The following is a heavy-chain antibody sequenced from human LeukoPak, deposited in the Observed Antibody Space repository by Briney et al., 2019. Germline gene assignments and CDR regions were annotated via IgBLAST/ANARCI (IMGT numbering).Heavy chain of an antibody. V-gene: IGHV3-33*01. CDR1: GFTFSSYG. CDR3: ARSCSGGSCYYYGMDV. Sequence: GGSLRLTCAASGFTFSSYGMHWVRQAPGKGLEWVAVICHDGSNKYNADSVKGRFTISRDNSKNTLYLQMNSLRAEDTAVYYCARSCSGGSCYYYGMDVWGKGTTVTVSS. D-gene: IGHD2-15*01. CDR2: ICHDGSNK. J-gene: IGHJ6*04.